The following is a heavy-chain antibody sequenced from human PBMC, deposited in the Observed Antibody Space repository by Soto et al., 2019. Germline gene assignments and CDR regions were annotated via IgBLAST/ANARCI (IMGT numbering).Heavy chain of an antibody. V-gene: IGHV3-30*18. D-gene: IGHD5-12*01. J-gene: IGHJ6*02. CDR3: AKDLRQGASGATVYGMDV. CDR2: VSSDGTKT. Sequence: QVQLVESGGGEVQPGTSLRLSCSASGFIFSDHGMHWVRQAPGKGLEWVAVVSSDGTKTFYADSVKGRLTIYRDNSKNMLYLHMNSLRPDDTAVYYCAKDLRQGASGATVYGMDVWGQGTTVTVSS. CDR1: GFIFSDHG.